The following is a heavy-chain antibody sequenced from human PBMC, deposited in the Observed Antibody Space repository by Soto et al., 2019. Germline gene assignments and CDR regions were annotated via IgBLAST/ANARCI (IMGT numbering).Heavy chain of an antibody. CDR3: ASAKSDYDILTSP. D-gene: IGHD3-9*01. Sequence: PVKVSCKASGGTFSSYTISWVRQAPGQGLEWMGRIIPILGIANYAQKFQGRVTITADKSTSTAYMELSSLRSEDTAVYYCASAKSDYDILTSPWGQGTMVTVSS. CDR2: IIPILGIA. J-gene: IGHJ3*01. CDR1: GGTFSSYT. V-gene: IGHV1-69*02.